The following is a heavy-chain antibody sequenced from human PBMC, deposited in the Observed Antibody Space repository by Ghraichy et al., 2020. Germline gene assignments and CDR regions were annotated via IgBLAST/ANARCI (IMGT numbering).Heavy chain of an antibody. CDR3: ARGSDYRGNSVIGTFDM. J-gene: IGHJ3*02. Sequence: SETLSLTCTVPGGSISSYYWNWIRQAPGKGLEWIGYIYYSGGTNYNPSLKSRVTISVDTSKDQFSLRLSSVTAADTAVYYCARGSDYRGNSVIGTFDMWGQGTMVTVSS. V-gene: IGHV4-59*01. CDR2: IYYSGGT. D-gene: IGHD4-23*01. CDR1: GGSISSYY.